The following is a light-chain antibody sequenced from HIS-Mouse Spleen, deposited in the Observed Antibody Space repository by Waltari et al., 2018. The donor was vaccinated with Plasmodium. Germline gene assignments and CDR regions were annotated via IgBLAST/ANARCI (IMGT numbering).Light chain of an antibody. Sequence: SYELTQPPSVSVSPAQTASITCSADKLGDKYACWYQQKPGQSPVLVIYQDSKRPSGIPERFSGSNSGNTATLTISGTQAMDEADYYCQAWDSSTAWVFGGGTKLTVL. V-gene: IGLV3-1*01. CDR2: QDS. CDR1: KLGDKY. CDR3: QAWDSSTAWV. J-gene: IGLJ2*01.